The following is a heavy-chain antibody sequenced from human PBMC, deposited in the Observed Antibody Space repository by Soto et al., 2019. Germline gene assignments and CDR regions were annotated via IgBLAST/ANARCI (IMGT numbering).Heavy chain of an antibody. J-gene: IGHJ3*02. V-gene: IGHV1-18*01. CDR1: GYTFTSYG. CDR2: ISAYNGNT. CDR3: ARGFELEWLPKGDAFDI. Sequence: ASVKVSCKASGYTFTSYGISWVRQAPGQGLEWMGWISAYNGNTSYAQKLQGRVTMTTDTSTSTAYMELRSLRSDDTAVYYCARGFELEWLPKGDAFDIWGQGTMVTVSS. D-gene: IGHD3-3*01.